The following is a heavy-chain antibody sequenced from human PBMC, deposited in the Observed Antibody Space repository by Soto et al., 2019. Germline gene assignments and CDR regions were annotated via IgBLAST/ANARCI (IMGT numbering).Heavy chain of an antibody. D-gene: IGHD4-4*01. V-gene: IGHV3-48*03. CDR1: GFTFSSYE. Sequence: GGSLRLSCAASGFTFSSYEMNWVRQAPGKGLEWVSYISSSGSTIYYADSVKGRFTISRDNAKNSLYLQMNSLRAEDTAVYYCARATEGSLPHGMDVWGQGTTVTVSS. CDR2: ISSSGSTI. J-gene: IGHJ6*02. CDR3: ARATEGSLPHGMDV.